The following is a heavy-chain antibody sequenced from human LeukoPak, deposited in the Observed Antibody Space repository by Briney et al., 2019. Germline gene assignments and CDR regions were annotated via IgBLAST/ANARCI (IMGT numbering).Heavy chain of an antibody. J-gene: IGHJ6*02. D-gene: IGHD3-10*01. CDR1: GYTLTSYR. V-gene: IGHV1-46*01. CDR2: INPGGGGT. CDR3: ARARSYGSGSYPYGMDV. Sequence: ASVTVSCKASGYTLTSYRMHWVRQAPGQGLEWMGVINPGGGGTSYAQKFQGRVTMTSDTSTSTVYMELSSLRSEDTAVYYCARARSYGSGSYPYGMDVWGQGTTVTVSS.